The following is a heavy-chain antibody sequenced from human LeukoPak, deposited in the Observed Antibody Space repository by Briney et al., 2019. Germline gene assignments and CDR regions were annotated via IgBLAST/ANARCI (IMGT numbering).Heavy chain of an antibody. CDR3: ARIRDGYNLGAFDI. V-gene: IGHV4-59*01. J-gene: IGHJ3*02. CDR2: IYSSGGT. CDR1: GGSIGRYY. Sequence: SETLSLTCTVSGGSIGRYYWSWIRQPPGKGLERIGYIYSSGGTNYNPSLKSRVTISVDTSKKQFSLKLSSVTAADTAVYYCARIRDGYNLGAFDIWGQGTMVTVSS. D-gene: IGHD5-24*01.